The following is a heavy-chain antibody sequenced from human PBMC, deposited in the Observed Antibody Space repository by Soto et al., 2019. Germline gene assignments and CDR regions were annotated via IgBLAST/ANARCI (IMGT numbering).Heavy chain of an antibody. Sequence: GASVKVSCKASGYTFTSYGISWVRQAPGRGLEWMGWISAYNGNTNYAQKLQGRVTMTTDTSTSTAYMELRSLRSDDTAVYYCARDRGTAAAPYGMDVWGQGTTVTVSS. D-gene: IGHD6-13*01. V-gene: IGHV1-18*01. J-gene: IGHJ6*02. CDR3: ARDRGTAAAPYGMDV. CDR2: ISAYNGNT. CDR1: GYTFTSYG.